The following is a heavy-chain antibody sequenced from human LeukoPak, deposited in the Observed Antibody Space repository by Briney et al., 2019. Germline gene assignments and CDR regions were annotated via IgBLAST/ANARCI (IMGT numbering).Heavy chain of an antibody. CDR3: AREGMVRGVIISYFDY. CDR2: ISADNGNT. Sequence: GASVKVSCKASGYTFTSYGISWVRQAPGQGLEWMGWISADNGNTNYAQKFQGRVTMTTDTSTSTAYMELRGLRSDDTAVYYCAREGMVRGVIISYFDYWGQGTLVTVSS. CDR1: GYTFTSYG. J-gene: IGHJ4*02. V-gene: IGHV1-18*01. D-gene: IGHD3-10*01.